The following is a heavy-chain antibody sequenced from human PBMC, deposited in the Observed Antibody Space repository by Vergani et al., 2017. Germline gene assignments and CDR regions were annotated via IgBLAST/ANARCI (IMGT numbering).Heavy chain of an antibody. CDR1: GFTFDDYA. CDR2: ISSSSSYI. Sequence: EVQLVESGGGLVQPGRSLRLSCAASGFTFDDYAMHWVRQAPGKGLEWVSSISSSSSYIYYADSVKGRFTISRDNAKNSLYLQMNSLRAEDTAVYYCARGDQYSSSSGDYWGQGTLVTVSS. D-gene: IGHD6-6*01. J-gene: IGHJ4*02. V-gene: IGHV3-21*01. CDR3: ARGDQYSSSSGDY.